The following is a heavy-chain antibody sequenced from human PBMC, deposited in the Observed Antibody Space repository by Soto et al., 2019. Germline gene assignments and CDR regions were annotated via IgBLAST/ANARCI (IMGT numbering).Heavy chain of an antibody. V-gene: IGHV6-1*01. J-gene: IGHJ4*01. CDR3: ARVSIIGSYSHFDY. CDR1: GDSVSSNSAA. CDR2: TYYTSKWYN. D-gene: IGHD1-26*01. Sequence: PSQTLSLTCVISGDSVSSNSAAWNWIRQSPSRGLEWLARTYYTSKWYNDYAVSVKSRITISADTSKNQFSLQLNSVTPEDTAVYYCARVSIIGSYSHFDYWGQGTLVTVSS.